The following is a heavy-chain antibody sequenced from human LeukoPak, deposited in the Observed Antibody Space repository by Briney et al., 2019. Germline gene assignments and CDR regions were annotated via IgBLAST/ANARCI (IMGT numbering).Heavy chain of an antibody. CDR2: ITSDGSST. V-gene: IGHV3-74*01. CDR1: GFTFSSYW. J-gene: IGHJ3*02. D-gene: IGHD6-19*01. CDR3: ARDYAVGGSFDI. Sequence: PGGSLRLSCAASGFTFSSYWMHWVRQAPGEGLVWVARITSDGSSTSHADSVKGRFTISRDNAKNTLYLQMNSLRAEDTAVYYCARDYAVGGSFDIWGQGTLVTVSS.